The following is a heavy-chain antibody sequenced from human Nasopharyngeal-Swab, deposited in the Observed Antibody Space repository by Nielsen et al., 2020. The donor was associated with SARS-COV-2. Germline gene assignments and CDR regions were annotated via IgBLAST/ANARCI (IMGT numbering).Heavy chain of an antibody. V-gene: IGHV3-49*01. J-gene: IGHJ4*02. Sequence: WIRQPPGKGLEWVGFIRSKAYGGTTEYAASVKGRFTISRDGSKSIAYLQMNSLKTEDTAVYYCTRGGDCSGGSCQTWIQLWADYWGQGTLVTVSS. CDR2: IRSKAYGGTT. D-gene: IGHD2-15*01. CDR3: TRGGDCSGGSCQTWIQLWADY.